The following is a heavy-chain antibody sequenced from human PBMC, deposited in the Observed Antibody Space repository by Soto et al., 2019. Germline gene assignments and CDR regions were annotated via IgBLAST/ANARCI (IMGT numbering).Heavy chain of an antibody. CDR2: IYYSGST. CDR1: GGSISSSSYY. V-gene: IGHV4-39*01. Sequence: SETLSLTCTVSGGSISSSSYYWGWIRQPPGKGLEWIRSIYYSGSTYYNPSLKSRVTISVDTSKNQFSLKLSSVTAADTAVYYCASSYCSSTSCYFDAGLKGWFDPWGQGTLVTVSS. CDR3: ASSYCSSTSCYFDAGLKGWFDP. D-gene: IGHD2-2*01. J-gene: IGHJ5*02.